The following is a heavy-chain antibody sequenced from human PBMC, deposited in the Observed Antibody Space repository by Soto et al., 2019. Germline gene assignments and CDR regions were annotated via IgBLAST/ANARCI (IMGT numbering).Heavy chain of an antibody. Sequence: PGGSLRLSCAASGFTFSSYAMHWVRQAPGKGLEWVAVISYDGSNKYYADSVKGRFTISRDNSKNTLYLQMNSLRAEDTAVYYCARAFDYYDSSGYPFVDYWGQATLVTVS. CDR1: GFTFSSYA. V-gene: IGHV3-30-3*01. CDR3: ARAFDYYDSSGYPFVDY. CDR2: ISYDGSNK. J-gene: IGHJ4*02. D-gene: IGHD3-22*01.